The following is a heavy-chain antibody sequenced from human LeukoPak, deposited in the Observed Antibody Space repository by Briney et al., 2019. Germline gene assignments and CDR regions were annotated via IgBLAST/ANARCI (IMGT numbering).Heavy chain of an antibody. D-gene: IGHD2-15*01. J-gene: IGHJ5*02. CDR2: IYTSGST. V-gene: IGHV4-4*07. CDR3: ARDYRGRYCSGGSCYVDWFDP. CDR1: GGSISSYY. Sequence: KPSETLSLTCTVPGGSISSYYWSWIRQPAGKGLEWIGRIYTSGSTNYNPSLKSRVTMSVDTSKNQFSLKLSSVTAADTAVYYCARDYRGRYCSGGSCYVDWFDPWGQGTLVTVSS.